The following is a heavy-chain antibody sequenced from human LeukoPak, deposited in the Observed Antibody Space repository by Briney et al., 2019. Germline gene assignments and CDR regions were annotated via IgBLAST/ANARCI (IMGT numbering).Heavy chain of an antibody. CDR2: MNPNSGNT. V-gene: IGHV1-8*01. CDR1: GYTFTNYD. Sequence: ASVKVSCKASGYTFTNYDINWVRQATGQGLEWMGWMNPNSGNTGYAQKFQGRVTMTRNTSISTAYMELSSLRSEDTAVYYCARFRCSSTSCYYYYGMDVWGQGTTVTVSS. D-gene: IGHD2-2*01. J-gene: IGHJ6*02. CDR3: ARFRCSSTSCYYYYGMDV.